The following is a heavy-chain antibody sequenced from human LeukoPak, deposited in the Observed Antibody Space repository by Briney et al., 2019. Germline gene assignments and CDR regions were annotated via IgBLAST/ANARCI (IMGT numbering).Heavy chain of an antibody. CDR1: GYSFTNYW. Sequence: GESLKISCKGSGYSFTNYWIGWVRQMPGKGLEWMAIIYPGDSDTRYSPSFQGQVTISADKSISTAYLQWSSLKASDTAMYYCAGRVGYCSGGSCPRAFDIWGQGTMVTVSS. CDR2: IYPGDSDT. CDR3: AGRVGYCSGGSCPRAFDI. V-gene: IGHV5-51*01. D-gene: IGHD2-15*01. J-gene: IGHJ3*02.